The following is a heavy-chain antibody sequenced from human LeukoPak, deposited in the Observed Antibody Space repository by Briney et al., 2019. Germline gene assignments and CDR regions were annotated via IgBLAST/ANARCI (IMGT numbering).Heavy chain of an antibody. J-gene: IGHJ5*02. D-gene: IGHD2-2*01. CDR3: ARVGRYCSSTSCLMGDWFDP. V-gene: IGHV3-21*01. Sequence: GGSLRLSCVASGFTFSSYSMNWVRQAPGKGLEWVSSISSSSSYIYYADSVKGRFTISRDNAKNSLYLQMNSLRAEDTAVYYCARVGRYCSSTSCLMGDWFDPWGQGTLVTVSS. CDR2: ISSSSSYI. CDR1: GFTFSSYS.